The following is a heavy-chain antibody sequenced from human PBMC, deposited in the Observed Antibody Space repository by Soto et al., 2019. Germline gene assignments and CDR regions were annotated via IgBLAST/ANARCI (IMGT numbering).Heavy chain of an antibody. D-gene: IGHD1-26*01. Sequence: PSETLSLTCTVSGGSISSYYWSWIRQPPRKGLEWIGYIYYSGSTNYNPSLKSRVTISVDTSNNQFSLKLSSVTAADTAVYYCARRWGAAFDYWGQGTLVTVSS. V-gene: IGHV4-59*08. CDR1: GGSISSYY. CDR3: ARRWGAAFDY. J-gene: IGHJ4*02. CDR2: IYYSGST.